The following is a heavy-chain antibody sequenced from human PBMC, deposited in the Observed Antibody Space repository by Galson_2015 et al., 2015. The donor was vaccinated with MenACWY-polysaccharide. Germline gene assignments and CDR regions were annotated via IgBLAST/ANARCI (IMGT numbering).Heavy chain of an antibody. Sequence: CAGSGFTFRSYAMTWVRQAPGKGLEWVSSINANGDSAHYADSVTGRFFTSRDKSMNTLFLQMNGLTTEDTAVYYCFLVGTGGRVYRGRGVLVTVPS. V-gene: IGHV3-23*01. CDR2: INANGDSA. J-gene: IGHJ4*02. CDR3: FLVGTGGRVY. CDR1: GFTFRSYA. D-gene: IGHD1-26*01.